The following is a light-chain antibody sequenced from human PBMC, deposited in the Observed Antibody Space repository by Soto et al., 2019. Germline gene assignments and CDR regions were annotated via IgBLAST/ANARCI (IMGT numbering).Light chain of an antibody. CDR3: QQYGSSPGT. CDR2: GAS. Sequence: EIVMTQSPGTLSVSPGERATLSCRASQSVSSSYLTWYQQKPGQAPRLLIYGASSRATGIPDRFSGSGSGTDFTLTISRLEPEDFAVYYCQQYGSSPGTFGGGTKVEIK. V-gene: IGKV3-20*01. J-gene: IGKJ4*01. CDR1: QSVSSSY.